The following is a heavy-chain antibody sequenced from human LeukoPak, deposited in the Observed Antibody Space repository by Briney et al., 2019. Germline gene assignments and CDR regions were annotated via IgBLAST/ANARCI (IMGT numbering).Heavy chain of an antibody. D-gene: IGHD3-3*01. CDR3: ARRDLYFDL. J-gene: IGHJ2*01. CDR1: GGSISSYY. Sequence: SETLSLTCTVSGGSISSYYWSWIRQPPGKGLEWIGYIYYSGSTNYNPSLKSRVTISVDTSKNQFSLKLSSVTAADAAVYYCARRDLYFDLWGRGTLVTVSS. CDR2: IYYSGST. V-gene: IGHV4-59*08.